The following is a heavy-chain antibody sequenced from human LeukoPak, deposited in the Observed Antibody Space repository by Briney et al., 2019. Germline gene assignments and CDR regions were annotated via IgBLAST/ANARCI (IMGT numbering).Heavy chain of an antibody. D-gene: IGHD4-17*01. CDR1: GFTVISNY. Sequence: GGSLRLSCAASGFTVISNYMSWVRQAPGKGLGWVSVFYDDGTTYYADSVKGRFTISRDNSKNTLYLQMSSLRAEDTAVYYCAMTTVTMTEYFQHWGLGALVTVSS. CDR3: AMTTVTMTEYFQH. J-gene: IGHJ1*01. CDR2: FYDDGTT. V-gene: IGHV3-66*01.